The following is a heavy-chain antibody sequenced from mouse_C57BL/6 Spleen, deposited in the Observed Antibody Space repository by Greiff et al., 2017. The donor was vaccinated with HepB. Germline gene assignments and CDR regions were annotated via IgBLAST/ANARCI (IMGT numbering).Heavy chain of an antibody. D-gene: IGHD1-1*01. J-gene: IGHJ4*01. CDR3: ARITVVAHYYAMDY. Sequence: QVQLQQPGAELVKPGASVKLSCKASGYTFTSFWMHWVKQRPGQGLEWIGMIHPNSGSTNYNEKFKSKATLTVDKSSSTAYMQLSSLTSEDSAVYYCARITVVAHYYAMDYWGQGTSVTVSS. V-gene: IGHV1-64*01. CDR2: IHPNSGST. CDR1: GYTFTSFW.